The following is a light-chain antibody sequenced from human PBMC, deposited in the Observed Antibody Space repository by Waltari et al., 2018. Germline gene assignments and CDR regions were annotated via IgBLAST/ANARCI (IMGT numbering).Light chain of an antibody. CDR1: QSLSSSY. CDR3: QQYGLSIFT. J-gene: IGKJ3*01. Sequence: EIVLTQSPGTLSLSPGERATLSCRASQSLSSSYLAWYQQKPGQAPRLLIYGVSNRATGIPDRFSGSASGADFTLTINRLEPEDSAVYYCQQYGLSIFTFGPGTKVDIK. V-gene: IGKV3-20*01. CDR2: GVS.